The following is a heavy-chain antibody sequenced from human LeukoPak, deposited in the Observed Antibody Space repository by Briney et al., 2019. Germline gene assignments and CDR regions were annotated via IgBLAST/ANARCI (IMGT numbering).Heavy chain of an antibody. D-gene: IGHD2-15*01. CDR2: IYHSGST. CDR3: ARTPPVPYCSGGSCPEGWFDP. V-gene: IGHV4-38-2*01. J-gene: IGHJ5*02. Sequence: SETLSLTCAVSGYSISSGYYWGWIRQPPGKGLEWIGSIYHSGSTYYNPSLKSRVTISVDTSKNQFSLKLSSVTAADTAVYYCARTPPVPYCSGGSCPEGWFDPWGQGTLVTVSS. CDR1: GYSISSGYY.